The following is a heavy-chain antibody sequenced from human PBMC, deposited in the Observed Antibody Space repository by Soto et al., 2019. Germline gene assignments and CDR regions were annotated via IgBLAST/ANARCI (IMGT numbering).Heavy chain of an antibody. Sequence: QVQLVESGGGVVQPGRSLRLSCAASGFTFSSYGMHWVRQAPGTGLEWVAVIWYVGSNKYYADSVKGRFTISRDNSKSTLYLQMNSLRDEDTAVYYCARDLVPAAIRIAAAGPRRGAFDIWGQGTMVTVSS. J-gene: IGHJ3*02. CDR3: ARDLVPAAIRIAAAGPRRGAFDI. D-gene: IGHD2-2*02. CDR2: IWYVGSNK. V-gene: IGHV3-33*01. CDR1: GFTFSSYG.